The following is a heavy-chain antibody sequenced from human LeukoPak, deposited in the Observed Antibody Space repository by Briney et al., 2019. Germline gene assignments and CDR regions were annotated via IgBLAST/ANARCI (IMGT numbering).Heavy chain of an antibody. Sequence: SETLSLTCTVSGGSISNYYWSWIRQPPGKGLEWIGDIYYSGSANYDPSLKSRVTISVDTSKNQFSLKLSSVTAADTAVYYCARGEIVVVPAASYSWFDPWGQGTLVTVSS. CDR2: IYYSGSA. D-gene: IGHD2-2*01. CDR3: ARGEIVVVPAASYSWFDP. CDR1: GGSISNYY. J-gene: IGHJ5*02. V-gene: IGHV4-59*01.